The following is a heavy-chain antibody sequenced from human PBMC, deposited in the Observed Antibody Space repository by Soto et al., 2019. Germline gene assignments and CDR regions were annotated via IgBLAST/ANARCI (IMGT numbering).Heavy chain of an antibody. V-gene: IGHV3-23*01. CDR2: ISNIGGQT. D-gene: IGHD3-9*01. Sequence: EVQLFQSGGGLVQPGGSLRLSCEVSGFTFENYAMNWVRRAPGKGLEWVSSISNIGGQTYYADSVKGRFTISRDMSKKSVHLRMNNLRADDTGVYFCAKEMWGWAYDIFGVDISFDHWGQGTPVTVSS. J-gene: IGHJ4*02. CDR1: GFTFENYA. CDR3: AKEMWGWAYDIFGVDISFDH.